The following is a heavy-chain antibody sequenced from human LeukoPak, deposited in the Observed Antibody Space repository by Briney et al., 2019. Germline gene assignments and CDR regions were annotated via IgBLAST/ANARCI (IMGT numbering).Heavy chain of an antibody. J-gene: IGHJ4*02. CDR3: ARDYN. V-gene: IGHV3-7*01. CDR1: GFTFSSYS. CDR2: IKPDGRET. Sequence: GGSLRLSCAASGFTFSSYSMNWVRQAPGKGLEWVANIKPDGRETYYVDSVKARFTISRDNAKSSLYLQMNSLRAEDTAVYYCARDYNLGQGTLVTVSS.